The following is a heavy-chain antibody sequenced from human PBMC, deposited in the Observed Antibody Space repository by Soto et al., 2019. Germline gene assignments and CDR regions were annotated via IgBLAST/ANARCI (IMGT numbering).Heavy chain of an antibody. J-gene: IGHJ5*01. Sequence: GDSLKISCQTSGYTFTNYWIGWVRQMPGGGMEWLGLIFPRDFDVRYSPSFEGQVTISADRSTATAFRQWRSLEASDSALYFCARLVSLLRPFDSWGQGTPVAVSS. CDR2: IFPRDFDV. CDR1: GYTFTNYW. V-gene: IGHV5-51*01. D-gene: IGHD4-17*01. CDR3: ARLVSLLRPFDS.